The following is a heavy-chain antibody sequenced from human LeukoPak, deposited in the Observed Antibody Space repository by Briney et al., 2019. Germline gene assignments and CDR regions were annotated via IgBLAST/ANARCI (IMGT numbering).Heavy chain of an antibody. J-gene: IGHJ4*02. V-gene: IGHV1-2*02. CDR3: AREHSSSSGKVFDY. Sequence: ASVTVSCKASGYTFPGYYMHWVRQAPGQGLEWMGWINPNSGGTNYAQKFQGRGTMTRDTSISTAYMELSRLRSDDTAVYYCAREHSSSSGKVFDYWGQGTLVTVSS. CDR2: INPNSGGT. CDR1: GYTFPGYY. D-gene: IGHD6-6*01.